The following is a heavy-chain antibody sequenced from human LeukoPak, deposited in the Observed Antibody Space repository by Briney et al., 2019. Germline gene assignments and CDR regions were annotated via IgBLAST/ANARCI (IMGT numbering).Heavy chain of an antibody. CDR1: GGSISSYY. V-gene: IGHV4-59*01. CDR3: ARGANYGDYVDNFDY. CDR2: IYYSGST. Sequence: SETLSLTCIVSGGSISSYYWSWIRQPPGKGLEWIGYIYYSGSTNYNPSLKSRVTISVDTSKNQFSLKLSSVTAADTAVYYCARGANYGDYVDNFDYWGQGTLVTVSS. D-gene: IGHD4-17*01. J-gene: IGHJ4*02.